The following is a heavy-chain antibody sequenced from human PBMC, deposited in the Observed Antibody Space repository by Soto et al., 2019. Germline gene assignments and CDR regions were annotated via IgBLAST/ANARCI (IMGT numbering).Heavy chain of an antibody. J-gene: IGHJ4*02. D-gene: IGHD3-22*01. CDR1: GFTFSSYA. Sequence: GGSLRLSCAASGFTFSSYAMSWVRQAPGKGLEWVSAISGSGGSTYYADSVKGRFTISRDNSKNTLYLQMNSLRAEDTAVYYCAKETASYTMIVVVQFDYWGQGTLVTVSS. V-gene: IGHV3-23*01. CDR2: ISGSGGST. CDR3: AKETASYTMIVVVQFDY.